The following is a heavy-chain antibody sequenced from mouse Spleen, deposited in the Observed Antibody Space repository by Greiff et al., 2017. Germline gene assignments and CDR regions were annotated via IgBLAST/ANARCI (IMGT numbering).Heavy chain of an antibody. J-gene: IGHJ2*01. D-gene: IGHD2-13*01. Sequence: QVQLKQPGAELVKPGASVKLSCKASGYTFTSYWMHWVKQRPGQGLEWIGMIHPNSGSTNYNEKFKSKATLTVDKSSSTAYMQLSSLTSEDSAVYYCARSALYYGDYLYYFDYWGQGTTLTVSS. CDR2: IHPNSGST. V-gene: IGHV1-64*01. CDR3: ARSALYYGDYLYYFDY. CDR1: GYTFTSYW.